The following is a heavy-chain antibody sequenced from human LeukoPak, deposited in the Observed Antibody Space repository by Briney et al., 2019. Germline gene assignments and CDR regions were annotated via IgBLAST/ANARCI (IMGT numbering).Heavy chain of an antibody. CDR2: ISGRSNTI. Sequence: GGSLRLSCVASGFTFSSYAMSWVRQAPGKGLEWVSYISGRSNTIYYADSVKGRFTISRDNAKNSLYLQMNSLRTEDTAMYYCARDPNPYWGQGTLVTVSS. D-gene: IGHD1-14*01. V-gene: IGHV3-48*01. CDR1: GFTFSSYA. CDR3: ARDPNPY. J-gene: IGHJ4*02.